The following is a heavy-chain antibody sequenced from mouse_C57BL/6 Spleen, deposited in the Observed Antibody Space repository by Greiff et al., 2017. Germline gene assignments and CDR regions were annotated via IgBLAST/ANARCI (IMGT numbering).Heavy chain of an antibody. Sequence: EVMLVESGGDLVKPGGSLKLSCAASGFTFSSYGMSWVRQTPDKRLEWVATISSGGSYTYYPDSVKGRFTISRDNAKNTLYLQMSSLKSEDTAMYYCARQGDGNYDWFAYWGQGTLVTVSA. V-gene: IGHV5-6*01. J-gene: IGHJ3*01. D-gene: IGHD2-1*01. CDR1: GFTFSSYG. CDR3: ARQGDGNYDWFAY. CDR2: ISSGGSYT.